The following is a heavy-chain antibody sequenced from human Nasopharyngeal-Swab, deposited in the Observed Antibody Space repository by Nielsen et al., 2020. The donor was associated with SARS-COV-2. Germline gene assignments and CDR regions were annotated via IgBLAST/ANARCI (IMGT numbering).Heavy chain of an antibody. J-gene: IGHJ3*02. CDR2: INWNGGST. V-gene: IGHV3-20*01. D-gene: IGHD3-22*01. CDR1: GFTFDDYG. CDR3: ARDFPAYYYDSSGPGRAAFDI. Sequence: GGSLRLSCAASGFTFDDYGMSWVRQAPGQGLEWVSGINWNGGSTGYADSVKGRFTISRDNAKNSLYLQMNSLRAEDTALYHCARDFPAYYYDSSGPGRAAFDIWGQGTMVTVSS.